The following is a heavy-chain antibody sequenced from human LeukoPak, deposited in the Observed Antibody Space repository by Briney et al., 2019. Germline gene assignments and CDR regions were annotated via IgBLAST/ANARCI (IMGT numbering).Heavy chain of an antibody. J-gene: IGHJ5*02. V-gene: IGHV1-2*02. D-gene: IGHD2-2*01. CDR2: INPHSGGT. CDR3: ATVPCVISSCSPDNWFDP. CDR1: GYTFTDYY. Sequence: SVKVSCKASGYTFTDYYILWLRQAPGQGLEWVGWINPHSGGTNFAQRFQGRVTMTRDTSISTVYMELTRLTSDDTAVYYCATVPCVISSCSPDNWFDPWGQGTLVTVSS.